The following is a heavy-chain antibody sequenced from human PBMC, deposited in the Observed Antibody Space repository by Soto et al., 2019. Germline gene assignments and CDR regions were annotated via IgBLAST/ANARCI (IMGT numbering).Heavy chain of an antibody. D-gene: IGHD6-19*01. Sequence: GASVKVSCKASGYTFTSYAMHWVRQAPGQRLEWMGWINAGNGNTKYSQKFQGRVTITRDTSASTAYMELSSLRSEDTAVYYCAREYSSGWPLDYWGQGTLVPVSS. CDR2: INAGNGNT. V-gene: IGHV1-3*01. CDR1: GYTFTSYA. J-gene: IGHJ4*02. CDR3: AREYSSGWPLDY.